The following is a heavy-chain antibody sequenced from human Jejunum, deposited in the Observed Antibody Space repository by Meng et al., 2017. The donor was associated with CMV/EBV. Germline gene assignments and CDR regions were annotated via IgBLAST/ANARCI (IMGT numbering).Heavy chain of an antibody. CDR1: FSSYE. V-gene: IGHV3-48*03. J-gene: IGHJ6*02. CDR3: ARDMRYQLLYFYYGMDV. CDR2: ISSSGSTI. Sequence: FSSYEMNWVRQAPGKGLEWVSYISSSGSTIYYADSVTGRFTISRDNAKNSLYLQMNSLRAEDTAVYYCARDMRYQLLYFYYGMDVWGQGTTVTVSS. D-gene: IGHD2-2*02.